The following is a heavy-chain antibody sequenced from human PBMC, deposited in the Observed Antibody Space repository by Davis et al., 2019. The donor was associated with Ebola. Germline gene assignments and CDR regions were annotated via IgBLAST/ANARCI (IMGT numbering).Heavy chain of an antibody. CDR2: INHSGST. J-gene: IGHJ2*01. D-gene: IGHD3-10*01. Sequence: PSETLSLTCVVYGGSFSGYYWSWIRQPPGKGLEWIGEINHSGSTNYNPSLKSRVTISVDTSKNQFSLKLSSVTAADTAVYYCARGGKSRGWYFDLWGRGTLVTVSS. CDR1: GGSFSGYY. CDR3: ARGGKSRGWYFDL. V-gene: IGHV4-34*01.